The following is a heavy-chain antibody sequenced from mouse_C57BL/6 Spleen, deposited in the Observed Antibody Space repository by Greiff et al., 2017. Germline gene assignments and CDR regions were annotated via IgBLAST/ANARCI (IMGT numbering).Heavy chain of an antibody. CDR1: GYTFTDYN. J-gene: IGHJ3*01. V-gene: IGHV1-18*01. CDR3: AREDDYDEGPFAY. Sequence: VQLQQSGPELVKPGASVKIPCKASGYTFTDYNMDWVKQSHGKSLEWIGDINPNNGGTIYNQKFKGKATLTVDKSSSTAYMGLRSLTSEDTAVYYCAREDDYDEGPFAYWGQGTLVTVSA. CDR2: INPNNGGT. D-gene: IGHD2-4*01.